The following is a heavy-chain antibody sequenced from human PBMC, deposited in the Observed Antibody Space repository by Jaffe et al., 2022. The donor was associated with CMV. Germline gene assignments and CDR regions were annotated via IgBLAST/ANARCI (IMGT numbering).Heavy chain of an antibody. Sequence: QVQLQESGPGLVKPSETLSLTCTVSGGSISSYYWSWIRQPPGKGLEWIGYIYYSGSTNYNPSLKSRVTISVDTSKNQFSLKLSSVTAADTAVYYCARVDTAMAHYFDYWGQGTLVTVSS. V-gene: IGHV4-59*01. J-gene: IGHJ4*02. D-gene: IGHD5-18*01. CDR2: IYYSGST. CDR1: GGSISSYY. CDR3: ARVDTAMAHYFDY.